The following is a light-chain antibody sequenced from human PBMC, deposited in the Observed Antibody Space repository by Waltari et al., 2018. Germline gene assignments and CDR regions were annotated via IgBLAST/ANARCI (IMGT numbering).Light chain of an antibody. CDR2: GAS. CDR1: QGISKF. J-gene: IGKJ4*01. V-gene: IGKV1-16*01. CDR3: QQYKTFPLT. Sequence: DIQMTQSPSSLAASVGDRVTITCRASQGISKFLAWFRQKPGKAPESRLYGASSLQSGVPSRFSGSGSGTDFTLTISSLQPEDFASYYCQQYKTFPLTFGGGTKVEIK.